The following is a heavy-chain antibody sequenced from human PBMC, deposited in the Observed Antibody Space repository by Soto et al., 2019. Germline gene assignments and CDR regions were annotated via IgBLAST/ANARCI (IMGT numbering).Heavy chain of an antibody. CDR3: AKDIKPSVGDILTGYFDY. V-gene: IGHV3-43*01. CDR2: ISWDGGST. CDR1: GFTFDDYT. D-gene: IGHD3-9*01. Sequence: EVQLVESGGVVVQPGGSLRLSCAASGFTFDDYTMHWVRQAPGKGLEWVSLISWDGGSTYYADSVKGRFTISRDNSKNSLYLHMNSLRTEDTALYYCAKDIKPSVGDILTGYFDYWGQGTLVTVSS. J-gene: IGHJ4*02.